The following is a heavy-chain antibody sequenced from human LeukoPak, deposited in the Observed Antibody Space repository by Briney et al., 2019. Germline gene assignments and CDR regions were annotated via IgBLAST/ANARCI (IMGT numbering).Heavy chain of an antibody. D-gene: IGHD3-10*01. V-gene: IGHV3-30*02. CDR3: AKDERLWFGESPRAPDY. CDR2: IRYDGSNK. CDR1: GFTFSSYG. Sequence: TGGSLRLSCAASGFTFSSYGMHWVRQAPGKGLEWVAFIRYDGSNKYYADSVKGRFTISRDNSKNTLYLQMNSLRAEDTAVYYCAKDERLWFGESPRAPDYWGQGTLVTVSS. J-gene: IGHJ4*02.